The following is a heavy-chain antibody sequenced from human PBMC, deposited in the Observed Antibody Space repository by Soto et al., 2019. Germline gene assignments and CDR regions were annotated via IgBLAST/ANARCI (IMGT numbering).Heavy chain of an antibody. V-gene: IGHV3-30*03. CDR3: TGEVASGY. Sequence: QVQLVESGGGVXQPGRSLRLSCAVSGFTVSSYGMHWVRQAPGKGLEWVAVISRDGGTKFYADSVKGRFTISKDNSRNTLFLEMNSLRGDDMAVYYCTGEVASGYWGQGTLVTVSS. D-gene: IGHD2-8*02. CDR2: ISRDGGTK. CDR1: GFTVSSYG. J-gene: IGHJ4*02.